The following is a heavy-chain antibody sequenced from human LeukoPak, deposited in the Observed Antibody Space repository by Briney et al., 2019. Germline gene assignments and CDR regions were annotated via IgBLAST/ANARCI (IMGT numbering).Heavy chain of an antibody. V-gene: IGHV1-46*01. D-gene: IGHD2-21*01. Sequence: ASVKVSCKASGYSFTSYYMHWVRQAPGQGLEWMGIINPSGGTTSYSQRFQDRVNMTYAASTSTVFMELFSLTSEDTAVYYCARAISLVVIASAYWGQGTLVTVSS. CDR3: ARAISLVVIASAY. CDR1: GYSFTSYY. CDR2: INPSGGTT. J-gene: IGHJ4*02.